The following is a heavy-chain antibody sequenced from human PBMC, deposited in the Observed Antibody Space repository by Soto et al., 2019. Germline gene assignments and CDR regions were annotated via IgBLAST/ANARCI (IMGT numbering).Heavy chain of an antibody. CDR2: IYYSGST. Sequence: PXEGLSLPCTVSGGSISSYYWSWIRQPPGKGLEWIGYIYYSGSTNYNPSLKSRVTISVDTSKNQFSLKLSSVTAADTAVYYCTYGPSRSWYEKWFDTWGQGTLVTVSS. V-gene: IGHV4-59*01. CDR1: GGSISSYY. J-gene: IGHJ5*02. CDR3: TYGPSRSWYEKWFDT. D-gene: IGHD6-13*01.